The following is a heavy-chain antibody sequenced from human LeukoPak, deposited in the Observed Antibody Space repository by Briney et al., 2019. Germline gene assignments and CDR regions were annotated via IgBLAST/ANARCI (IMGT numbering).Heavy chain of an antibody. CDR1: GGTFSSYA. D-gene: IGHD5-12*01. V-gene: IGHV1-69*04. CDR3: AKDLVFFGYGFDY. J-gene: IGHJ4*02. Sequence: ASVKVSCKASGGTFSSYAISWVRQAPGQGLEWMGRIIPILGIANYAQKFQGRVTITADKSTSTAYMELSSLRSEDTAVYYCAKDLVFFGYGFDYWGQGTLVTVSS. CDR2: IIPILGIA.